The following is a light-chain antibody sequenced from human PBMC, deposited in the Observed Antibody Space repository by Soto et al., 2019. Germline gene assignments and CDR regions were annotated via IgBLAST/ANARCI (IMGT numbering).Light chain of an antibody. Sequence: QSALTQPASVSGSPGQSVTISCTGTSSDVGAYKYVSWYQQHPGKAPKLMIYEVSNRPSAVSNRFSGSKSGNTASLTISGLQADDEADYYCNSYAGDIIRFVFGTGTKVTVL. CDR3: NSYAGDIIRFV. V-gene: IGLV2-14*01. J-gene: IGLJ1*01. CDR2: EVS. CDR1: SSDVGAYKY.